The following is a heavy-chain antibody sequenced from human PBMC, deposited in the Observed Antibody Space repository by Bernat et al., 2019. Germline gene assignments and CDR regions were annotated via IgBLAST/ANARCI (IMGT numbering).Heavy chain of an antibody. CDR1: GFTFSSYA. D-gene: IGHD1-1*01. J-gene: IGHJ4*02. Sequence: EVQLVESGGGLVQPGGSLRLSCAASGFTFSSYAMTWVRQAPGKGLEWVSSISVSGGATYYADSVKGRFTISRDNSKSTLYLQMNSLGAEDTALYYFAKNRAVWGATATHCFDSWGQGTMVTVSS. CDR3: AKNRAVWGATATHCFDS. V-gene: IGHV3-23*04. CDR2: ISVSGGAT.